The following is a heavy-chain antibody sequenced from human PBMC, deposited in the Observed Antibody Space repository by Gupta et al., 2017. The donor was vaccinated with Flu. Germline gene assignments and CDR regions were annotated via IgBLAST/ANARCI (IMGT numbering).Heavy chain of an antibody. CDR3: ARPTAGYTTGWYGGHFDF. Sequence: PGKGLEWIGQINHAGDTNYNPSLKSRFTISIDTSKNHFSLTLSSVTAADTAVYFCARPTAGYTTGWYGGHFDFWGQGTLVTVSS. D-gene: IGHD6-19*01. V-gene: IGHV4-34*01. J-gene: IGHJ4*02. CDR2: INHAGDT.